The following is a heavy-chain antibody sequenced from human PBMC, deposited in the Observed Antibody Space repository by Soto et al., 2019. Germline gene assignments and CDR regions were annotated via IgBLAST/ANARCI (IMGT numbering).Heavy chain of an antibody. Sequence: SETLSLTCTVSGGSISSYYWSWIRQPPGKGLEWIGYIYYSGSTNYNPSLKSRVTISVDTSKNQFSLKLSSVTAADTAVYYCARMERGYDFWSGTKRTNWFDPWGQGTLVTVS. CDR2: IYYSGST. V-gene: IGHV4-59*01. D-gene: IGHD3-3*01. CDR1: GGSISSYY. J-gene: IGHJ5*02. CDR3: ARMERGYDFWSGTKRTNWFDP.